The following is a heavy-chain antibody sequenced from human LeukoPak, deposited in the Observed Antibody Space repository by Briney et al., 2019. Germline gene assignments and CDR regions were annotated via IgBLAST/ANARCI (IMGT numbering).Heavy chain of an antibody. CDR1: GFTFTSFA. Sequence: GGSLRLSCAASGFTFTSFAMSWVRQAPGKGLEWVSTFSGTTSTYYPDSVKGRVTIPRNNSKNTLYLQMNSLRADNTAVYYCTKLKQWQPQRYFFEYWGQGALVTVAS. V-gene: IGHV3-23*01. CDR2: FSGTTST. D-gene: IGHD6-19*01. CDR3: TKLKQWQPQRYFFEY. J-gene: IGHJ4*02.